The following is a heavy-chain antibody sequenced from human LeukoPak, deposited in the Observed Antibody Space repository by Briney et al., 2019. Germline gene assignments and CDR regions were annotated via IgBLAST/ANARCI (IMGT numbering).Heavy chain of an antibody. Sequence: TGGSLRLSCAASAFTFDDYAMHWVLQAPGKGLEWVSGISCDSGSIAYADSVKGRFTISRDNAKNSLYLQMSSLRPEDMALYYCAKALSSSYYDSSGSYSAFDIWGQGTMVTVSS. CDR2: ISCDSGSI. CDR3: AKALSSSYYDSSGSYSAFDI. J-gene: IGHJ3*02. D-gene: IGHD3-22*01. CDR1: AFTFDDYA. V-gene: IGHV3-9*03.